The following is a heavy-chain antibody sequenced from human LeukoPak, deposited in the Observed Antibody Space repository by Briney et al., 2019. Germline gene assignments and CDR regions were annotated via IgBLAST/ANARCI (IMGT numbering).Heavy chain of an antibody. V-gene: IGHV3-9*01. CDR1: GFTFDDYA. J-gene: IGHJ4*02. CDR3: ARANNAGWFDY. D-gene: IGHD6-19*01. CDR2: ISWNSGSI. Sequence: GGSLRLSCAASGFTFDDYAMHWVRQAPGKGLEWVSGISWNSGSIGYADSVKGRFTISRDNAKNSLYLQMNSLRVEDTAVYYCARANNAGWFDYWGQGTLVTVSS.